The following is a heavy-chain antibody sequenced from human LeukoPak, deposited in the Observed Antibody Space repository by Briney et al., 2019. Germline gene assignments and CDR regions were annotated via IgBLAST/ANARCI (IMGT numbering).Heavy chain of an antibody. Sequence: PGGSLRLSCAASGFTFSDSVIHWVRQASGKGLEWVGRIRSKANRYATAYAASVRDRFTISRDDSKNTAYLQMNSLKTEDTAVYYCTGGYSGYDINYWDQGTLVTVSS. D-gene: IGHD5-12*01. CDR2: IRSKANRYAT. V-gene: IGHV3-73*01. CDR3: TGGYSGYDINY. J-gene: IGHJ4*02. CDR1: GFTFSDSV.